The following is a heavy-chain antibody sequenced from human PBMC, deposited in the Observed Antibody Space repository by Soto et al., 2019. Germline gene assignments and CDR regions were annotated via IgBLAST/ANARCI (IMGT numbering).Heavy chain of an antibody. CDR2: ISFDGSSK. D-gene: IGHD2-2*01. CDR3: ARDTVTSLTPYQGFYYYGMDV. CDR1: GFPFSSYT. Sequence: QEHLVESGGGVVQPGGSLTLSCTASGFPFSSYTMHWLRRAPGKGLEWVGIISFDGSSKYYADWLKCQIVISRDNSKDSLYLQMDTLRPDDTAIYYCARDTVTSLTPYQGFYYYGMDVWGQGTTVTVSS. V-gene: IGHV3-30*09. J-gene: IGHJ6*02.